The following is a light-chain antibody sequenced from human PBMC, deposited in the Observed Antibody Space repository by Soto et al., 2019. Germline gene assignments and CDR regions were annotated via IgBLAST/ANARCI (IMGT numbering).Light chain of an antibody. CDR2: DAS. J-gene: IGKJ4*01. Sequence: EIVLTQSPATLSLSPGERATLSCRASQSVSNFLAWYQQKPGQAPRLLIYDASTRATGIPARFSGSGSGTDFALTISSLEPEDFVVYYCQQRRTWPPFTFGGGTKVEIK. CDR3: QQRRTWPPFT. CDR1: QSVSNF. V-gene: IGKV3-11*01.